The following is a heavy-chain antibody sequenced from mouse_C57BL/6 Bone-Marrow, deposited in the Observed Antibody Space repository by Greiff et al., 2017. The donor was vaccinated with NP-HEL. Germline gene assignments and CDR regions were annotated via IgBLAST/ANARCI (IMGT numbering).Heavy chain of an antibody. Sequence: VQLQQSGAELMKPGASVKLSCKATGYTFTGYWIEWVKQRPGHGLEWIGEILPGSGSTTYNEKFKGKATFTEDKSSNTAYMQLSSLTSEDSSIYNCAREVYYYGPFAYWGQGTLVTVSA. J-gene: IGHJ3*01. V-gene: IGHV1-9*01. CDR2: ILPGSGST. CDR3: AREVYYYGPFAY. D-gene: IGHD1-1*01. CDR1: GYTFTGYW.